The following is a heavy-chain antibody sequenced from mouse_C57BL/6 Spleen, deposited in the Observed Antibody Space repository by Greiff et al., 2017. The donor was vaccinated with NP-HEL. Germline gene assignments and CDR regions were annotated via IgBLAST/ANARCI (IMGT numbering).Heavy chain of an antibody. J-gene: IGHJ1*03. Sequence: QVQLQQSGPELVKPGASVKISCKASGYAFSSSWMNWVKQRPGKGLEWIGRIYPGDGDTNYNGKFKGKATLTADKSSSTAYMQLSSLTSEDSAVYFCARDYYGPHSDLYWYFDVWGTGTTVTVSS. CDR1: GYAFSSSW. V-gene: IGHV1-82*01. D-gene: IGHD1-1*01. CDR3: ARDYYGPHSDLYWYFDV. CDR2: IYPGDGDT.